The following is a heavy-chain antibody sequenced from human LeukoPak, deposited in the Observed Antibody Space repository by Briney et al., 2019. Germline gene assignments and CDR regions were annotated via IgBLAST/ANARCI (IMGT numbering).Heavy chain of an antibody. CDR3: ARESRGRTYYYYYMDV. CDR1: GSTFSSYA. Sequence: GGSLRLSCAASGSTFSSYAMHWVRQAPGKGLEWVAVISYDGSNKYYADSVKGRFTISRDNSKNTLYLQMNSLRAEDTAVYYCARESRGRTYYYYYMDVWGKGTTVTVSS. J-gene: IGHJ6*03. CDR2: ISYDGSNK. V-gene: IGHV3-30*04.